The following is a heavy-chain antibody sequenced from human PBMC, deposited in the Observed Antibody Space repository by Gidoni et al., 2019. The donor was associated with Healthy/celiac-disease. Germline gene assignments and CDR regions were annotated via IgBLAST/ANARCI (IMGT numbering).Heavy chain of an antibody. CDR3: APQLAAAGGFDY. J-gene: IGHJ4*02. Sequence: QITLKESGPTLVKPTQTLTLPCTFSGFSLSTSGVGVGWIRQPPGKALEWLALIYWDDDKRYSPSLKSRLTITKDTSKNQVVLTMTNMDPVDTATYYCAPQLAAAGGFDYWGQGTLVTVSS. CDR1: GFSLSTSGVG. D-gene: IGHD6-13*01. CDR2: IYWDDDK. V-gene: IGHV2-5*02.